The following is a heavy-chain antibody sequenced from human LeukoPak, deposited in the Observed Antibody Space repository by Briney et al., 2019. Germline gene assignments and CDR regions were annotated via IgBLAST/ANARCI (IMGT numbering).Heavy chain of an antibody. J-gene: IGHJ4*02. CDR1: GGSFSGYY. D-gene: IGHD3-10*01. V-gene: IGHV4-34*01. Sequence: SETLSLTCAVYGGSFSGYYWSWIRQPPGKGLEWIGEINHSGSTNYNPSLKGRVTISVDTSKNQFSLKLSSVTAADTAVYYCAREPWFGEFRPSFFDYWGQGTLVTVSS. CDR3: AREPWFGEFRPSFFDY. CDR2: INHSGST.